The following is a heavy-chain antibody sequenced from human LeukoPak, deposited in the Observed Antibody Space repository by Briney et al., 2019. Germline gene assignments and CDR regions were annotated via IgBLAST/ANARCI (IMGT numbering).Heavy chain of an antibody. V-gene: IGHV1-2*02. CDR1: GYTFTGYY. J-gene: IGHJ6*02. D-gene: IGHD3-9*01. Sequence: ASVKVSCKASGYTFTGYYMHWVRQAPGQGLEWMGWINPNSGGTNYARKFQGRVTMTRDTSISTAYMELSRLRSDDTAVYYCARVISGILTGYSLDVWGQGTTVTISS. CDR3: ARVISGILTGYSLDV. CDR2: INPNSGGT.